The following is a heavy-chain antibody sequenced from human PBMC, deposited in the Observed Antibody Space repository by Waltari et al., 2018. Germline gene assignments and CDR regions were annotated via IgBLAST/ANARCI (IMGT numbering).Heavy chain of an antibody. CDR1: GYTLTELS. CDR2: FDPEDGET. Sequence: QVQLVQSGAEVKKPGASVKVSCKVSGYTLTELSMHWVRQAPGKGLEWMGGFDPEDGETIYSQKFQGRVTMTEDTSTDTAYMELSSLRSEDTAVYYCATKLRYFDWLFQSPYYHMDVWGKGTTVTVSS. D-gene: IGHD3-9*01. CDR3: ATKLRYFDWLFQSPYYHMDV. V-gene: IGHV1-24*01. J-gene: IGHJ6*03.